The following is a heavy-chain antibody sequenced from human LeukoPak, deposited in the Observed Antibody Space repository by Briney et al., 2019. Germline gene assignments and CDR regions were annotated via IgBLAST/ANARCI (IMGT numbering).Heavy chain of an antibody. J-gene: IGHJ4*02. CDR2: ISYDGSNK. D-gene: IGHD2-2*02. Sequence: HPGRSLRLSCAASGFTFSSYAMHWVRQAPGKGLEWVAVISYDGSNKYYADSVKGRFTISRDNSKNTLYLQMSSLRAEDTAVYYCVYRPNWGQGTLVTVSS. CDR1: GFTFSSYA. V-gene: IGHV3-30*04. CDR3: VYRPN.